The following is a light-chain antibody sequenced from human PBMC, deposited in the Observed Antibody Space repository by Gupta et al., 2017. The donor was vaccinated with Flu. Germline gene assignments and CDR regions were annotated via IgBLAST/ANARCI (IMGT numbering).Light chain of an antibody. Sequence: DIQMTHSPSFLSASVGDRVTITCRTSSGISSYLNWYQQKPGKAPKLLITAGSHLHSDVPSRFGGSGSGTDFTLTISSLQPEGFATYYCQQSYSTAFGPGTKVDLK. CDR1: SGISSY. CDR3: QQSYSTA. CDR2: AGS. J-gene: IGKJ3*01. V-gene: IGKV1-39*01.